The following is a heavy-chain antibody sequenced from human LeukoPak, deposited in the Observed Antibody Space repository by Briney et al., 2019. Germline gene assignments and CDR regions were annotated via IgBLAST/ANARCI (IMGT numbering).Heavy chain of an antibody. Sequence: SETLSLTCTVSGASISSYYWSWIRQPPGKGLEWIGYVYYSGSTNYNPSLKSQVTMSVDTSNSQFSLKLNSVTAADTAVYYCVRRDSSTYWYFDLWGRGTLVTVSS. CDR3: VRRDSSTYWYFDL. D-gene: IGHD6-13*01. CDR2: VYYSGST. CDR1: GASISSYY. V-gene: IGHV4-59*08. J-gene: IGHJ2*01.